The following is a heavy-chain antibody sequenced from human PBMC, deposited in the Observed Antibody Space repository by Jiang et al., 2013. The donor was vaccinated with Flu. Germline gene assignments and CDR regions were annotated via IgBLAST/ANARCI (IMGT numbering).Heavy chain of an antibody. D-gene: IGHD4-17*01. J-gene: IGHJ5*02. CDR1: GGSISSYY. CDR3: ASWGTSVTTNWFDP. Sequence: PGLVKPSETLSLTCTVSGGSISSYYWSWIRQPPGKGLEWIGYIYYSGITNYNPSLKSRVTISVDTSKNQFSLKLSSVTAADTAVYYCASWGTSVTTNWFDPWGQGTLVTVSS. V-gene: IGHV4-59*01. CDR2: IYYSGIT.